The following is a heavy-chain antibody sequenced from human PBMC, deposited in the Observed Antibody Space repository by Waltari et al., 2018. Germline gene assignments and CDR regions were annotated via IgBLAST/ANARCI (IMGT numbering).Heavy chain of an antibody. Sequence: EVQLVQSGAEVKKPGESLKISCKGYGVRFTSYWIDWVRQLPGKGLEWMGIIYPGDSDTRYSPSFQCQVTISADKSISTAYLQWSSLKASDTAMYYCAVGRDSGYDEHGAFDIWGQGTMVTVSS. CDR3: AVGRDSGYDEHGAFDI. D-gene: IGHD5-12*01. CDR2: IYPGDSDT. V-gene: IGHV5-51*03. J-gene: IGHJ3*02. CDR1: GVRFTSYW.